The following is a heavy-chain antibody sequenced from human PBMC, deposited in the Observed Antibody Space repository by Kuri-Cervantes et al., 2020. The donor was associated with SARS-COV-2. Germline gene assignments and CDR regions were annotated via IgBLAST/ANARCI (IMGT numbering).Heavy chain of an antibody. Sequence: SETLSLTCTVSGGSISSHYWSWIRQPPGKGLEWIRYIYYSGSTNYNPSLKSRVTISVDTSKNQFSLKLSSVTAADTAVYYCARVRRHYDSSGYYLNWFDPWGQGTLVTVSS. CDR3: ARVRRHYDSSGYYLNWFDP. CDR1: GGSISSHY. CDR2: IYYSGST. J-gene: IGHJ5*02. D-gene: IGHD3-22*01. V-gene: IGHV4-59*11.